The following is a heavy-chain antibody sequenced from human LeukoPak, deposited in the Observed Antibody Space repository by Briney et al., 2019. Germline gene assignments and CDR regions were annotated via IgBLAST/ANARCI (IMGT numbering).Heavy chain of an antibody. Sequence: MPSETLSLTRTVSGGSISGYYWSWIRQPPGKGLEWIGYIYYSGSTNYNPSLKSRVTISVDTSKNQFSLKLSSVTAADTAVYYCARGPCGGDCYPGSHYWYSDLWGRGTLVTVSS. D-gene: IGHD2-21*01. CDR1: GGSISGYY. J-gene: IGHJ2*01. CDR3: ARGPCGGDCYPGSHYWYSDL. CDR2: IYYSGST. V-gene: IGHV4-59*01.